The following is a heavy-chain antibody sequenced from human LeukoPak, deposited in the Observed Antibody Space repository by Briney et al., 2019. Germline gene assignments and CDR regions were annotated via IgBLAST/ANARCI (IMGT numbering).Heavy chain of an antibody. D-gene: IGHD6-19*01. Sequence: GGSLRLSCAASGFSFSNAWMNWVRQAPGKGLEWDGRIKSKTDGGTTDYAAPVKGRFTISRDDSKNTLYLQMNSLKTEDTAVYYCTTDGQQQWLVQGTYFDYWGQGTLVTVSS. CDR3: TTDGQQQWLVQGTYFDY. V-gene: IGHV3-15*07. J-gene: IGHJ4*02. CDR1: GFSFSNAW. CDR2: IKSKTDGGTT.